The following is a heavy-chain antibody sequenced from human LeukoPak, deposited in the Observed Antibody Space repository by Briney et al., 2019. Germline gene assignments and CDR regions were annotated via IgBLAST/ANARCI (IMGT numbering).Heavy chain of an antibody. J-gene: IGHJ4*02. V-gene: IGHV3-30*03. Sequence: GRSLRLSCAASGFTFSSYGMHWVRQSPGKGLEWVALISYDGSNKDYADSVKGRFTISRDNSKSTLYLQMNSLRPEDTAVYYCARWRTGTILDYWGQGTLVIVSS. CDR1: GFTFSSYG. CDR2: ISYDGSNK. CDR3: ARWRTGTILDY. D-gene: IGHD1-7*01.